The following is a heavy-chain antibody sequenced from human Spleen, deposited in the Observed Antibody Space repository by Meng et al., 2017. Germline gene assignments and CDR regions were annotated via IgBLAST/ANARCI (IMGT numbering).Heavy chain of an antibody. D-gene: IGHD2-2*01. CDR3: ARKVVPAALDV. J-gene: IGHJ6*02. V-gene: IGHV3-33*01. CDR1: GFTFSSYG. Sequence: GESLKISCAASGFTFSSYGMHWVRQAPGKGLEWVAVIWYDGSNKYYADCVKGRFTISRDNSKNTLYLQMNSLRAEDTAVYYCARKVVPAALDVWGQGTTVTVSS. CDR2: IWYDGSNK.